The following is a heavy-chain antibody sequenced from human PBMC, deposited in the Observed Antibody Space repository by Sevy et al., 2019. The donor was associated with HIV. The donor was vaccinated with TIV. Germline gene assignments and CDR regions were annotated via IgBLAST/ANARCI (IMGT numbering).Heavy chain of an antibody. CDR1: GFTFSKYW. CDR3: ARETGSSHFDY. V-gene: IGHV3-7*01. J-gene: IGHJ4*02. Sequence: GGSLRLSCAASGFTFSKYWMSWVRPAPGKGLEWVANVNQDGSEKYYVDSVKGRFTISRDNGKNSLYLQMNSLRAEDTAVSYCARETGSSHFDYWGQGTLVTVSS. D-gene: IGHD3-10*01. CDR2: VNQDGSEK.